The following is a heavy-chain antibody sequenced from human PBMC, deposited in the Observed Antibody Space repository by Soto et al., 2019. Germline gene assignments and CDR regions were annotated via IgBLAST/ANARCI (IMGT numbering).Heavy chain of an antibody. Sequence: QVQLVQSGAEVKKPGASVKVSCKASGYTFTSYDIIWVRKATGQGLERMGWMHPNSGNTGYAQTFQGRGTMIMNTTISTAYMELSSLRSEDTAVYYCARETTGTTSMDVWGKGTTVTVSS. J-gene: IGHJ6*04. V-gene: IGHV1-8*01. CDR2: MHPNSGNT. D-gene: IGHD1-1*01. CDR1: GYTFTSYD. CDR3: ARETTGTTSMDV.